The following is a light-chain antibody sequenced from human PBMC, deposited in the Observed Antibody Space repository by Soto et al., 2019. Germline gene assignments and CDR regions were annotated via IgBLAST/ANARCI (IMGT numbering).Light chain of an antibody. J-gene: IGLJ3*02. V-gene: IGLV2-23*02. Sequence: QSALIQPASVSGSPGQSITISCTGTSSDVGKYNLVSWYQQHPGKAPKLMISEVSKRPSAVSDRFSGSKSGNTASLTISGLQAEDEDDYYCCSYVGSSTLVFGGGTKVTVL. CDR3: CSYVGSSTLV. CDR2: EVS. CDR1: SSDVGKYNL.